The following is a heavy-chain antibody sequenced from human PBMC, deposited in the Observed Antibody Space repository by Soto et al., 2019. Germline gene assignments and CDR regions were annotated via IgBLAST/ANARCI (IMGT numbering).Heavy chain of an antibody. Sequence: QVQLVQSGTEVKRPGESVQVSCKASGYTFTGYYVHWVRQAPGQGLEWMGWINPNSGDTYLAQRYQGRVTMNRDTSIGTDYRELRGLTSDDTAEYYCAKGGAIVAAGTRVYIYNAMDVWGKGTTVTVSS. CDR3: AKGGAIVAAGTRVYIYNAMDV. CDR2: INPNSGDT. CDR1: GYTFTGYY. J-gene: IGHJ6*04. V-gene: IGHV1-2*02. D-gene: IGHD1-26*01.